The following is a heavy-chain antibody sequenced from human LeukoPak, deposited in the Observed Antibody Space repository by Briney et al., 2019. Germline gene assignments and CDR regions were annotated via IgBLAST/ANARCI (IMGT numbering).Heavy chain of an antibody. J-gene: IGHJ4*02. V-gene: IGHV3-23*01. CDR3: AKDPAAYGDYVERDDY. Sequence: GGSLRLSCAASGFTFSSYWMSWVRQAPGKGLEWVSAISGSGGSTYYADSVKGRFTISRDNSKNTLYLQMNSLRAEDTAVYYCAKDPAAYGDYVERDDYWGQGTLVTVSS. CDR1: GFTFSSYW. CDR2: ISGSGGST. D-gene: IGHD4-17*01.